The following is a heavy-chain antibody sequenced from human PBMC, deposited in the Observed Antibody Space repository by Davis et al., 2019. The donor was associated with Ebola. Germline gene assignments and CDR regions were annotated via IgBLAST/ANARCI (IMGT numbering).Heavy chain of an antibody. J-gene: IGHJ4*02. CDR1: GFTFSSYG. Sequence: PGGSLRLSCAASGFTFSSYGMHWVRQAPGKGLEWVAFIRYDGSNKYYADSVKGRFTISRDNSKNTLYLQMNSLRAEDTAVYYCAKSPYSSSWYGDYWGQGTLVTVSS. V-gene: IGHV3-30*02. D-gene: IGHD6-13*01. CDR3: AKSPYSSSWYGDY. CDR2: IRYDGSNK.